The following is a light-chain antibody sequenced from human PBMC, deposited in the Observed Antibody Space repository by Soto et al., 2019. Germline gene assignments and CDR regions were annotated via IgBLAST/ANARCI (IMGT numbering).Light chain of an antibody. Sequence: DIQMTQSPSTLSASVGDRVTITCRASQSISSWLAWYQQKPGKAPKLLIYDASSLESGVPSRFSGSGSGTEFTLTISRLQPDDCATDYCQQYNSYPWTFGQGTKVEIK. CDR1: QSISSW. V-gene: IGKV1-5*01. J-gene: IGKJ1*01. CDR2: DAS. CDR3: QQYNSYPWT.